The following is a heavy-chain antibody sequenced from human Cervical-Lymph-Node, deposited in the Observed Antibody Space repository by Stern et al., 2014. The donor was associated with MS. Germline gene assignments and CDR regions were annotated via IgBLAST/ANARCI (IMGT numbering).Heavy chain of an antibody. CDR3: ARDRTYRPSTDY. Sequence: VQLEESGPGLVKPSQTLSLTCTVSGGSISSGNYYWSWIRQPAGKGLEWIGRIYASGCTNYNPPLESGVTLSIETSTQQFSLKLPSVTAADTAVYYCARDRTYRPSTDYWGQGILVTVSS. V-gene: IGHV4-61*02. CDR2: IYASGCT. J-gene: IGHJ4*02. D-gene: IGHD5-18*01. CDR1: GGSISSGNYY.